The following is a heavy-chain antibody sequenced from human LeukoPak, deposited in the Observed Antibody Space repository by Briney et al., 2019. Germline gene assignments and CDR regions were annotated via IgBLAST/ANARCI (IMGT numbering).Heavy chain of an antibody. CDR3: VRGTNDWKGLDY. V-gene: IGHV3-74*03. J-gene: IGHJ4*02. D-gene: IGHD1-1*01. Sequence: GGSLRLSCAASGFAFGDYFMHWVRQSPEKGQVWVSDIHPHGRYAAYADSVRGRFTISRDDAKNTLYLQMNSLTSEDTAVYYCVRGTNDWKGLDYWGQGTLVTASS. CDR1: GFAFGDYF. CDR2: IHPHGRYA.